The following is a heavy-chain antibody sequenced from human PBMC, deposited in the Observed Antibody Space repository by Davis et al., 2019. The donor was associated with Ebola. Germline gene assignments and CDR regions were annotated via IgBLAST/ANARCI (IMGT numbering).Heavy chain of an antibody. Sequence: ESLRLSCTVSGGSISSYYWSWIRQPPGKGLEWIGYIYYSGSTNYNPSLKSRVTISVDTSKNQFSLKLSSVTAADTAVYYCARHEDWNYGGGIDYWGQGTLVTVSS. D-gene: IGHD1-7*01. CDR3: ARHEDWNYGGGIDY. CDR2: IYYSGST. CDR1: GGSISSYY. J-gene: IGHJ4*02. V-gene: IGHV4-59*08.